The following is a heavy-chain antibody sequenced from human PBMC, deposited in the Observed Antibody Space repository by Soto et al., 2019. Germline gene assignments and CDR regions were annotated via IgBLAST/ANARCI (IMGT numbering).Heavy chain of an antibody. CDR1: GYTFTSYG. CDR3: ASSLLVGYGLEGESD. CDR2: ISAYNGNT. V-gene: IGHV1-18*01. Sequence: ASVKVSCKASGYTFTSYGISWVRQAPGQGLEWMGWISAYNGNTNYAQKLQGRVTMTTDTSTSTAYMELRNLRSDDTAVYYCASSLLVGYGLEGESDWGQGTLVTVSS. J-gene: IGHJ4*02. D-gene: IGHD5-18*01.